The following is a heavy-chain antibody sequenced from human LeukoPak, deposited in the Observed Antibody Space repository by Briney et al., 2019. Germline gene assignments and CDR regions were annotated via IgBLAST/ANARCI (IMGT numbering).Heavy chain of an antibody. CDR3: AKDIVGATTRSYYFDY. CDR2: ISYDGSNK. D-gene: IGHD1-26*01. CDR1: GFTFSSYG. J-gene: IGHJ4*02. V-gene: IGHV3-30*18. Sequence: GRSLRLSCAASGFTFSSYGMHWVRQAPGKGLEWVAVISYDGSNKYYADSVKGRFTISRDNSKNTLYLQMNSLRAEDTAVHYCAKDIVGATTRSYYFDYWGQGTLVTVSS.